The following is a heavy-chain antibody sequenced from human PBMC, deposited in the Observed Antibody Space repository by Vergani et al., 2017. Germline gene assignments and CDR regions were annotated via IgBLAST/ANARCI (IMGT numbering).Heavy chain of an antibody. CDR2: IDWDDDK. V-gene: IGHV2-70*04. D-gene: IGHD3-22*01. CDR3: ARTNYYDSSGYPDAFDI. CDR1: GFSLSTSGMR. J-gene: IGHJ3*02. Sequence: QVTLKESGPALVKPTQTLTLTCTFSGFSLSTSGMRVSWIRQPPGTALEWLARIDWDDDKFYSTSLKTRLTISKDTSKNQVVLTMTNMDPVDTATYYCARTNYYDSSGYPDAFDIWGQGTMVTVSS.